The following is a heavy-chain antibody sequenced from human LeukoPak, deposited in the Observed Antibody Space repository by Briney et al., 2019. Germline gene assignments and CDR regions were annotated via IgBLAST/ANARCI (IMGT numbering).Heavy chain of an antibody. J-gene: IGHJ4*02. D-gene: IGHD3-10*01. V-gene: IGHV4-34*01. CDR2: INHSGST. Sequence: SETLSLTCAVYGGSFSGYYWSWIRQPPGKGLEWIGEINHSGSTNYNPSLKSRVTISVDTSKNQFSLKLSSVTAADTAVYYCARGWSAGIYFDYWGQGTLVTVSS. CDR1: GGSFSGYY. CDR3: ARGWSAGIYFDY.